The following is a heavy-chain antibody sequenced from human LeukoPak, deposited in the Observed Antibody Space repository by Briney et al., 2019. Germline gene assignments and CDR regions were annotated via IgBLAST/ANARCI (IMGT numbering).Heavy chain of an antibody. CDR2: ISHSGST. D-gene: IGHD3-22*01. Sequence: SETLSLTCAVYGGSFSGYYWSWIRQPPGKGLEWIGEISHSGSTNYNPSLKSRVTISVDTSKNQFSLKLSSVTAADTAVYYCARFYYDSSGYYYVAYWGQGTLVTVSS. CDR3: ARFYYDSSGYYYVAY. CDR1: GGSFSGYY. V-gene: IGHV4-34*01. J-gene: IGHJ4*02.